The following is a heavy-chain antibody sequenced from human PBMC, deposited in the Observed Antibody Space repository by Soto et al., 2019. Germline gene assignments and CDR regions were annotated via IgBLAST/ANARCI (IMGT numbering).Heavy chain of an antibody. D-gene: IGHD3-22*01. J-gene: IGHJ1*01. CDR3: ARGRYSSGYYSVRLNAEYFQH. CDR1: GGSFIGYY. Sequence: ETLSLTCAVYGGSFIGYYLSWIRQPPGKGLEWIGEINHSGSTNYNPSLKGRVTISVDTSKNQFSLKLSSVTAADTAVYYCARGRYSSGYYSVRLNAEYFQHWGQGTLVTVSS. V-gene: IGHV4-34*01. CDR2: INHSGST.